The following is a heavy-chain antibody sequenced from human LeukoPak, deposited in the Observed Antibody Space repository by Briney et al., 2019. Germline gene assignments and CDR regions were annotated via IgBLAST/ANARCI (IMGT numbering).Heavy chain of an antibody. Sequence: ASVKVSCKASGYTFTGYYMHWVRQAPGQGLEWMGWINPNSGGTNYAQKFQGRVTMTRDTSISTAYMELSRLRSDDTAVYYCARQSMTGNERVDDAFDIWGQGTMVTVSS. D-gene: IGHD3-9*01. V-gene: IGHV1-2*02. CDR3: ARQSMTGNERVDDAFDI. CDR1: GYTFTGYY. J-gene: IGHJ3*02. CDR2: INPNSGGT.